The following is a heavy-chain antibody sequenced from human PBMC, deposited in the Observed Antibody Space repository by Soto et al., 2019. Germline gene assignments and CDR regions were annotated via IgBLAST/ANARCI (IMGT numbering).Heavy chain of an antibody. CDR3: ARDLVRFGELNNNWFDP. CDR2: ISAYNGNT. Sequence: ASVKVSCKASGYTFTSYGISWVRQAPGQGLEWMGWISAYNGNTNYAQKLQGRVTMTTDTSTSTAYMELRSLRSDDTAVYYCARDLVRFGELNNNWFDPWGQGTLVTVSS. J-gene: IGHJ5*02. CDR1: GYTFTSYG. D-gene: IGHD3-10*01. V-gene: IGHV1-18*01.